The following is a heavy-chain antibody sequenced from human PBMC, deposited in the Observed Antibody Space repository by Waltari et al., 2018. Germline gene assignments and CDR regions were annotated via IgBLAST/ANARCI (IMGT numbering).Heavy chain of an antibody. D-gene: IGHD3-3*01. CDR1: GFTVSSNY. CDR2: IYSGGST. CDR3: ARSITIFGVVDY. Sequence: EVQLVESGGGLIQPGGSLRLSCAASGFTVSSNYMSWVRQAPGKGLEWGSVIYSGGSTYYADSVKGRFTISRDNAKNTLYLQMNSLRAEDTAVYYCARSITIFGVVDYWGQGTLVTVSS. V-gene: IGHV3-53*01. J-gene: IGHJ4*02.